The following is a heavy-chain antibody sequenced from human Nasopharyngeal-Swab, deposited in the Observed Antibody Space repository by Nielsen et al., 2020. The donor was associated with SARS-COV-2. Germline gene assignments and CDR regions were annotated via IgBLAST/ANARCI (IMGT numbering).Heavy chain of an antibody. CDR1: GFTFGDYA. J-gene: IGHJ5*02. CDR3: TRVGYCSGGSCYWWFDP. V-gene: IGHV3-49*03. CDR2: IRSKAYGGTT. D-gene: IGHD2-15*01. Sequence: GESLKISCTASGFTFGDYAMSWFRQAPGKGLEWVGFIRSKAYGGTTEYAASVKGRFTISRDDSKSIDYLQMNSLKTEDTAVYYCTRVGYCSGGSCYWWFDPWGQGTLVTVSS.